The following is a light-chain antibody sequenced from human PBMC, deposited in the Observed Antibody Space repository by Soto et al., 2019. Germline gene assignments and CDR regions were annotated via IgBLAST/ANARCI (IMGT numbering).Light chain of an antibody. Sequence: SALTQPASVSGSPGQSLTISCTGSSSDVGSYDLVSWYQQHPGKPPKLLLYEVSKRPSGVSTRFSGSKSGNTASLTISGLQAEDEADYYCCSYATPRLFGGGTKLTVL. CDR3: CSYATPRL. CDR1: SSDVGSYDL. J-gene: IGLJ3*02. CDR2: EVS. V-gene: IGLV2-23*02.